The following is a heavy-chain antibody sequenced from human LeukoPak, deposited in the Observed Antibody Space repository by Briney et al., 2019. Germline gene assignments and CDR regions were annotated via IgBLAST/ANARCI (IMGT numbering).Heavy chain of an antibody. Sequence: ASVKVSCKASGYTFTSYGISLVRQAPGQGLEWIGWISAYNGNTNYAQKLQGRVTMTTDTSTSTAYMELRSLRSDDTAVYYCARSPIRITMIVVANFDYWGQGTLVTVSS. CDR2: ISAYNGNT. CDR3: ARSPIRITMIVVANFDY. D-gene: IGHD3-22*01. V-gene: IGHV1-18*01. CDR1: GYTFTSYG. J-gene: IGHJ4*02.